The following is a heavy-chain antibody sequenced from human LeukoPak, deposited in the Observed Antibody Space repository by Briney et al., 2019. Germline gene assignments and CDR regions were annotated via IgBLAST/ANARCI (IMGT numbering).Heavy chain of an antibody. CDR1: GFTVSSNY. CDR2: IYSGGST. Sequence: GGSLRLSCAASGFTVSSNYMSWVRQAPGKGLEWVSVIYSGGSTYYADSVKGRFTISRDNSKNTLYLQMNSLRAEDTAVYYCAHARAVAAPFDYWGQGTLDTVSS. D-gene: IGHD6-25*01. V-gene: IGHV3-53*01. J-gene: IGHJ4*02. CDR3: AHARAVAAPFDY.